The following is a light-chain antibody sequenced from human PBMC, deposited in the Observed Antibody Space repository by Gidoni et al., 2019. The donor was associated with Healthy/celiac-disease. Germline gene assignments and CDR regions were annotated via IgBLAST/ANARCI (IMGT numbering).Light chain of an antibody. V-gene: IGLV3-1*01. CDR3: QAWDSSTAQNVV. CDR1: KLGAKY. CDR2: QDS. J-gene: IGLJ2*01. Sequence: SYELTQPPSVSVSPGQTASITCSGDKLGAKYACWYQQKPGQSPVLVIYQDSKRPSGVPERFSGSNSGNTATLTISGTQAMDEADYYCQAWDSSTAQNVVFGGGTKLTVL.